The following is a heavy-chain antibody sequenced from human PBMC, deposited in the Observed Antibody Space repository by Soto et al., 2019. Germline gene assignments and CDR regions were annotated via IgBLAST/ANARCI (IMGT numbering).Heavy chain of an antibody. CDR1: GFTFSSYS. Sequence: GGSLILSCAASGFTFSSYSMNWVRQAPGKGLEWVSVISGSGGSTYYADSVKGRFTISRDNSKNTLYLQMNSLRAEDTAVYYCARRGPGTYFDYWGQGSLVTVSS. J-gene: IGHJ4*02. CDR3: ARRGPGTYFDY. D-gene: IGHD6-13*01. CDR2: ISGSGGST. V-gene: IGHV3-23*01.